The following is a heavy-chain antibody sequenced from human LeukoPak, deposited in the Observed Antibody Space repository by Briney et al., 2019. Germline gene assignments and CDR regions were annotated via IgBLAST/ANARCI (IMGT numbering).Heavy chain of an antibody. CDR2: ISSSSSYI. J-gene: IGHJ4*02. V-gene: IGHV3-21*01. Sequence: GGSLRLSCAASGFTFSSYSMNWVRQAPGKGLEWVSSISSSSSYIYYTDSVKGRFTISRDNAKNSLYLQMNSLRAEDTAVCYCARDLYSGSYSYFDYWGQGTLVTVSS. CDR3: ARDLYSGSYSYFDY. D-gene: IGHD1-26*01. CDR1: GFTFSSYS.